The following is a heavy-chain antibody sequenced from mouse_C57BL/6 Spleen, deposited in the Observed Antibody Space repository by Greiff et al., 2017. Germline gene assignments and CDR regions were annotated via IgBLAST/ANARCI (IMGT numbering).Heavy chain of an antibody. V-gene: IGHV1-64*01. D-gene: IGHD3-2*02. CDR1: GYTFTSYW. Sequence: QVQLQQPGAELVKPGASVKLSCKASGYTFTSYWMHWVKQRPGQGLEWIGMIHPNSGSTNYNEKFKIKATLTVDKSSSTAYMQLSSLTSEESAVYYCARDSSGPFAYWGQGTLVTVSA. CDR3: ARDSSGPFAY. J-gene: IGHJ3*01. CDR2: IHPNSGST.